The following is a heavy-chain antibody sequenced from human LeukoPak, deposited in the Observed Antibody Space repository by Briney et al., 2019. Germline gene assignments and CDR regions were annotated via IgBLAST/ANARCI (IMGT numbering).Heavy chain of an antibody. D-gene: IGHD3-10*01. J-gene: IGHJ4*02. CDR3: ARDYYSSGSPDY. V-gene: IGHV1-2*02. CDR1: GYTFTGYY. Sequence: ASVKVSCKASGYTFTGYYMHWVRQAPGQGLEWMGWINPNSGGTNYAQKFQGRVTMTRDTSISTAYMELSRLRSDDTAVYYCARDYYSSGSPDYWGQGTLVTVSS. CDR2: INPNSGGT.